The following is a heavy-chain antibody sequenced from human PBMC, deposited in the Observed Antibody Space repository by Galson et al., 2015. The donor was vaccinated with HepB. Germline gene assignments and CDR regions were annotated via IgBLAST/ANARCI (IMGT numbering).Heavy chain of an antibody. Sequence: SLRLSCAASGFTFSSYAMSWVRQAPGKGLEWVSAISGSGGSTYYADSVKGRFTISRDNSKNTLYLQMNSLRAEDTAVYYCAKGYCSGGSCYDYWGQGTLVTVSS. CDR1: GFTFSSYA. V-gene: IGHV3-23*01. D-gene: IGHD2-15*01. J-gene: IGHJ4*02. CDR2: ISGSGGST. CDR3: AKGYCSGGSCYDY.